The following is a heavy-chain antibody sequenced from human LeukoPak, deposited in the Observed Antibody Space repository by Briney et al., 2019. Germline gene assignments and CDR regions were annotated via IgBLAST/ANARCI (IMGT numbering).Heavy chain of an antibody. CDR1: GFTQNA. V-gene: IGHV3-23*01. CDR2: ISRSGGNS. D-gene: IGHD3-22*01. CDR3: AKVSSYDSSGYYYAYFDY. J-gene: IGHJ4*02. Sequence: GGSLRLSREASGFTQNAMGWVRQAPGKGLEWVASISRSGGNSHYADSVKGRFTISRDNAKNTLYLQMNTLRAEDTTVYYCAKVSSYDSSGYYYAYFDYWGQGTLVTVSS.